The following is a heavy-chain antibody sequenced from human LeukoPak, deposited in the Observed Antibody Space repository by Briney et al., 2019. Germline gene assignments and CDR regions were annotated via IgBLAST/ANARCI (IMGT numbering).Heavy chain of an antibody. CDR1: GFTFSSYS. D-gene: IGHD6-13*01. Sequence: GGSLRLSCAASGFTFSSYSMNWVRQAPGKGLEWVSSISSSSSYIYYADSVKGRFTISRDNAKNSLYLQMNSLRAEDTAVYYCARGEIAAAGTGDFDYWGQGTLVTVSS. V-gene: IGHV3-21*01. CDR3: ARGEIAAAGTGDFDY. J-gene: IGHJ4*02. CDR2: ISSSSSYI.